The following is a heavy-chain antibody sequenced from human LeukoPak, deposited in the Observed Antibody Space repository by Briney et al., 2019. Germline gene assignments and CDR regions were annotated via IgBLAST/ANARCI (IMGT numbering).Heavy chain of an antibody. Sequence: SETLSLTCTVSGGSISSYYWSWIRQPLGKGLEWIGYIYYSGSTNYNPSLKSRVTISVDTSKNQFSLKLSSVTAADTAVYYCARFIAVAGTFYYGMDVWGQGTTVTVSS. CDR3: ARFIAVAGTFYYGMDV. J-gene: IGHJ6*02. CDR2: IYYSGST. D-gene: IGHD6-19*01. CDR1: GGSISSYY. V-gene: IGHV4-59*01.